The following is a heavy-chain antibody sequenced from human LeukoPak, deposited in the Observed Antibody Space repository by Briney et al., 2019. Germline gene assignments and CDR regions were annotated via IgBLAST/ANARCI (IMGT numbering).Heavy chain of an antibody. CDR1: GFTFSTYS. CDR3: TRGTTSGY. D-gene: IGHD1-1*01. Sequence: GGSLRLSCAASGFTFSTYSMNWVRQAPGKGLEWVSYISSRSDTIFYADSVKGRFTISRDNAKSSLFLQMDSLRAEDTAVYYCTRGTTSGYWGQGTLVTVSS. J-gene: IGHJ4*02. V-gene: IGHV3-48*04. CDR2: ISSRSDTI.